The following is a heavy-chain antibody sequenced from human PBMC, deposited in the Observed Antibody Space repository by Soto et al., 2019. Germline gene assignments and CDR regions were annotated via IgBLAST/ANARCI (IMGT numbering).Heavy chain of an antibody. J-gene: IGHJ6*02. D-gene: IGHD3-10*01. CDR2: IIPIFGTA. Sequence: SVQVSCKASGGTFSSYAISWVRQAPGQGLEWMGGIIPIFGTANYAQKFQGRVTITADESTSTAYMELSSLRSEDTAVYYCARRITMVRGVPDYGMDVWGQGTTVTVSS. V-gene: IGHV1-69*13. CDR1: GGTFSSYA. CDR3: ARRITMVRGVPDYGMDV.